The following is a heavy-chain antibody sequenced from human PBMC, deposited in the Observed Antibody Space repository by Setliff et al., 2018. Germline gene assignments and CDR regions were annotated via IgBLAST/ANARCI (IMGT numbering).Heavy chain of an antibody. D-gene: IGHD3-3*01. CDR3: ARGYYNFLSGYYTPYYFDY. CDR1: GGSIRNYY. Sequence: SETLSLTCTVSGGSIRNYYWSWIRQPPGKGLEWIGYIYYSGNTNYNPSLKSRVTISVDTSKNQFSLKLSSVTAADTAVYFCARGYYNFLSGYYTPYYFDYWGQGTLVTVLL. J-gene: IGHJ4*02. V-gene: IGHV4-59*01. CDR2: IYYSGNT.